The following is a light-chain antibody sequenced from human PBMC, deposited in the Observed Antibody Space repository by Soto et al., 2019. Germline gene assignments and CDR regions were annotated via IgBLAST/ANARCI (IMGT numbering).Light chain of an antibody. V-gene: IGLV2-23*01. J-gene: IGLJ1*01. CDR2: EGT. CDR1: SSDVGSYNL. Sequence: QFALTQPASVSGSPGQSITISCTGTSSDVGSYNLVSWYQQHPGKAPKLMIFEGTKRPSGVSNRFSGSKSGNTASLTISGLQAEDEAEYYCCSYTGTSTHYVFGTGTKVTVL. CDR3: CSYTGTSTHYV.